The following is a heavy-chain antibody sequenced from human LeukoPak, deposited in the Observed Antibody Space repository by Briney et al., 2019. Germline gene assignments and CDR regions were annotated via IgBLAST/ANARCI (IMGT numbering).Heavy chain of an antibody. CDR1: GFTFSSYA. CDR3: AKDQGYYGSGTHAYDM. J-gene: IGHJ3*02. CDR2: ISGSGGST. Sequence: PGGSLRLSCAASGFTFSSYAMSWVRQAPGKGLEWVSAISGSGGSTYYADSVKGRFTISRDNSKNSLYLQMNSLRAEDTAVYYCAKDQGYYGSGTHAYDMWGQGTMVIVSS. D-gene: IGHD3-10*01. V-gene: IGHV3-23*01.